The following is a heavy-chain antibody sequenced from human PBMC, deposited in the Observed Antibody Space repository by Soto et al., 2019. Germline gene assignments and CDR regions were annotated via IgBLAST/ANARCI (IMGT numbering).Heavy chain of an antibody. CDR3: TSRRSWYADWFDP. CDR1: GFTFSNAW. CDR2: IKSKTDGGTT. Sequence: WSLRLSCAASGFTFSNAWMSWVRQAPGKGLEWVGRIKSKTDGGTTDYAAPVKGRFTISRDDSKNTLYLQMNSLKTEDTAVYYCTSRRSWYADWFDPWGQGTLVTVSS. V-gene: IGHV3-15*01. D-gene: IGHD6-13*01. J-gene: IGHJ5*02.